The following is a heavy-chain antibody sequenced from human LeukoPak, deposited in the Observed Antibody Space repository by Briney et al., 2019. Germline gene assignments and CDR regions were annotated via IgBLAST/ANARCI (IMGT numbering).Heavy chain of an antibody. J-gene: IGHJ2*01. Sequence: SETLSLTCSASGGSFSSYYWSWIRQPPGKGLELIGYIFNSGFTNYNPSLKSRLSISLDRSKNQFSLSLTSVTAADTAVYFCARLDTSDWAWFFDLWGRGTLVSVSS. D-gene: IGHD2-21*02. V-gene: IGHV4-4*09. CDR2: IFNSGFT. CDR3: ARLDTSDWAWFFDL. CDR1: GGSFSSYY.